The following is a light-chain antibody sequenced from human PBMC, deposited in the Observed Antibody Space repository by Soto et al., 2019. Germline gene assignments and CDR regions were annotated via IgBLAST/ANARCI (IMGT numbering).Light chain of an antibody. CDR3: QQYGSSPT. CDR2: GAS. V-gene: IGKV3-20*01. J-gene: IGKJ1*01. Sequence: EIVLTQSPGTLSLSPGERATLSCRASPSVRSSYLAWYQQKPGQAPRLLIYGASSRATGIPDRFSGSGSGTDFTLTISRLEPEEFAVYYCQQYGSSPTFGQGTKVEIK. CDR1: PSVRSSY.